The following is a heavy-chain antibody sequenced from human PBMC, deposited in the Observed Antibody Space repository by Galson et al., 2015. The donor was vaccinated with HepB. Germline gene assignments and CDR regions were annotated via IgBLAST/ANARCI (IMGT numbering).Heavy chain of an antibody. D-gene: IGHD3-10*01. CDR3: ARDDPPLGAPSSMVRGGMYYWYYYGMDV. CDR1: GFSFGSQA. J-gene: IGHJ6*02. CDR2: ISFDGTNE. Sequence: SLRLSCAASGFSFGSQAMHWVRQAPGKGLEWVAVISFDGTNEYNAASVRGRFTISRDNSKNTLYLQMNSLRPEDTAVYYCARDDPPLGAPSSMVRGGMYYWYYYGMDVWGQGTTVTVSS. V-gene: IGHV3-30*04.